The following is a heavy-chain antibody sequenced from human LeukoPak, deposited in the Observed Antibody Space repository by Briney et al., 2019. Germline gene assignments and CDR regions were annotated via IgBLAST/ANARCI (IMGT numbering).Heavy chain of an antibody. D-gene: IGHD5-12*01. Sequence: GGSLRLSCSASGFTFSRYDMHWVPQAPGRGLEYVSAISSNGGSTYYADSVKGRFTISRDNSKNTLYLQMSSLRAEDTAVYYCVKDRSGYDHFDFWGQGTLVTV. CDR1: GFTFSRYD. CDR3: VKDRSGYDHFDF. CDR2: ISSNGGST. V-gene: IGHV3-64D*09. J-gene: IGHJ4*02.